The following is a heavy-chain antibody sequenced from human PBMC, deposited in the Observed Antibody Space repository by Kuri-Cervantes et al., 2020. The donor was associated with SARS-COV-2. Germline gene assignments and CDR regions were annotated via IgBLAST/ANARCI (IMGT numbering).Heavy chain of an antibody. CDR3: TTLIGY. CDR1: GYSISSGYY. J-gene: IGHJ4*02. Sequence: ESLKISCTVSGYSISSGYYWGWIRQPPGKGLEWIGSIYHSGSTYYNPSLKSRVTISVDTSKNQFSLKLSSVTAADTAVYYCTTLIGYWGQGTLVTVSS. V-gene: IGHV4-38-2*02. CDR2: IYHSGST.